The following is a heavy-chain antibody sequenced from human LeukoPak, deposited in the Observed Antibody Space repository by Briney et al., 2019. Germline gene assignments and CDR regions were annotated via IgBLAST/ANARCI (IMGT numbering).Heavy chain of an antibody. V-gene: IGHV3-23*01. CDR1: GFTFSSYA. Sequence: PGGSLRLSCAASGFTFSSYAMSWVRKAPGKGLEWVSAISGSGGSTYYADSVKGRFTISRDNSKNTLYLQMHSLRAEDTAVYYCAKDLERYCSSTSCPIFDYWGQGTLVTVSS. D-gene: IGHD2-2*01. CDR3: AKDLERYCSSTSCPIFDY. J-gene: IGHJ4*02. CDR2: ISGSGGST.